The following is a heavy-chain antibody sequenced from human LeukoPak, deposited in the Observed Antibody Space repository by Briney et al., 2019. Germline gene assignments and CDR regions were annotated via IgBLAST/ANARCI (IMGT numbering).Heavy chain of an antibody. CDR3: VALGATTLPFDY. J-gene: IGHJ4*02. D-gene: IGHD1-26*01. V-gene: IGHV3-30*02. CDR1: GFTFSSYG. Sequence: GGSLRLSCAASGFTFSSYGMHWVRQAPGKGLEWVAFIRYDGSNKYYADSVKGRFTISRDNSKNTLYLQMNSLRAEDTAVYYCVALGATTLPFDYWGQGTLVTVSS. CDR2: IRYDGSNK.